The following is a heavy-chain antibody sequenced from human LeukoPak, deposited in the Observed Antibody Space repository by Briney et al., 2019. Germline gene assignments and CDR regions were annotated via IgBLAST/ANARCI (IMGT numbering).Heavy chain of an antibody. D-gene: IGHD1-26*01. CDR1: GYTFTSYY. J-gene: IGHJ5*02. V-gene: IGHV1-46*01. Sequence: ASVKVSCKASGYTFTSYYMHWVRQAPGQGLEWMGIINPSGGSTSYAQRFQGRVTITADTSTSTAYLELRGLTYDDSAGYYFPRVTLRGTKYNCFDPWGQGTHVPVSS. CDR2: INPSGGST. CDR3: PRVTLRGTKYNCFDP.